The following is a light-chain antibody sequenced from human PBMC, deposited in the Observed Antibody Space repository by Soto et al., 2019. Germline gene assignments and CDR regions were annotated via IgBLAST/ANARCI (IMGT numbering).Light chain of an antibody. V-gene: IGLV4-69*01. CDR2: LNSDGSH. CDR1: SGHSSYA. CDR3: QTWGTGIWV. Sequence: QSVLTKSPSASASLGASVKLTCTLSSGHSSYAIAWHQQQPEKGPRYLMKLNSDGSHSKGDGIPDRFSGSSSGAERYLTSSSLQSEDEADYYCQTWGTGIWVFGGGTKLTVL. J-gene: IGLJ3*02.